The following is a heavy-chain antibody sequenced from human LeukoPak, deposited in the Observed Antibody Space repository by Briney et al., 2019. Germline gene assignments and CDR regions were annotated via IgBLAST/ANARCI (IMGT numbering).Heavy chain of an antibody. CDR1: EFTVSSNF. V-gene: IGHV3-53*01. J-gene: IGHJ4*02. D-gene: IGHD5-24*01. Sequence: GGSQRLSCAASEFTVSSNFMSWVRQAPGKGLEWVSLIYSDGRAYYADSVKGRFTISRDNSKNTLYLEMNSLRPEDTAVYYCATDGYIYFQYWGQGTLVTVSS. CDR2: IYSDGRA. CDR3: ATDGYIYFQY.